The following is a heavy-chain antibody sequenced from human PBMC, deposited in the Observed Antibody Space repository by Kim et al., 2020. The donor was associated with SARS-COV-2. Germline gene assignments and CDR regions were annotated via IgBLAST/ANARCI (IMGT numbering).Heavy chain of an antibody. Sequence: GGSLRLSCAASGFTFSSHSMNWVRQAPGKGLEWLSYISSSGKTSYYTDSVKGRFTISRDNAKNSLYLQMNSLRDDDTAIYYCARERCSASNCYWGDYWGQGTLVTVSS. J-gene: IGHJ4*02. CDR3: ARERCSASNCYWGDY. V-gene: IGHV3-48*02. D-gene: IGHD2-15*01. CDR2: ISSSGKTS. CDR1: GFTFSSHS.